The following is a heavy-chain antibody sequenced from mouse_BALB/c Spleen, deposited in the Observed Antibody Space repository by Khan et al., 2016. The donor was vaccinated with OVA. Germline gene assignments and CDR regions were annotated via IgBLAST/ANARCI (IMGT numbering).Heavy chain of an antibody. V-gene: IGHV2-6-5*01. J-gene: IGHJ4*01. CDR3: AKDPPYYAMDY. Sequence: VQLKESGPGLVAPSQSLSITYTVSGFSLTDYAVSWIRQPPGKGLEWLGVIWGGGSKYYNSALKSRLSISKDNSKSQVFLKMNSLHTDDTAMYYCAKDPPYYAMDYWGQGTSGTVSS. CDR1: GFSLTDYA. CDR2: IWGGGSK.